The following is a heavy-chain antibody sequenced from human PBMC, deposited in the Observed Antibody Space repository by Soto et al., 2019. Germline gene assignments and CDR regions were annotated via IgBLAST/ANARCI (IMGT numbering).Heavy chain of an antibody. CDR3: ARVLGTTGWNWFDP. CDR1: GGSISSGGYS. CDR2: IYHSGST. J-gene: IGHJ5*02. D-gene: IGHD1-7*01. Sequence: QLQLQESGSGLVKPSQTLSLTCAVSGGSISSGGYSWSWIRQPPGKGLEWIGYIYHSGSTYYNPSLKSRFNRSVDRSKNQFSLKLSSVTAADTAVYYCARVLGTTGWNWFDPWGQGTLVTVSS. V-gene: IGHV4-30-2*01.